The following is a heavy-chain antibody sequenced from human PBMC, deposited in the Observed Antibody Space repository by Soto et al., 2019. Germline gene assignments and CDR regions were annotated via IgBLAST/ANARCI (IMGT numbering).Heavy chain of an antibody. V-gene: IGHV3-30*18. J-gene: IGHJ4*02. CDR1: GFTFSSYG. Sequence: QVQLVESGGGVVQPGRSLRLSCAASGFTFSSYGMHWVRQAPGKGLGGVAVISNDGSNKYYAASVKGRFTISRDNSKNTLYLQMNSLRAEDTAVYYCAKEWVYDSSGWSFDYWCQGTLVTVSS. CDR3: AKEWVYDSSGWSFDY. CDR2: ISNDGSNK. D-gene: IGHD3-22*01.